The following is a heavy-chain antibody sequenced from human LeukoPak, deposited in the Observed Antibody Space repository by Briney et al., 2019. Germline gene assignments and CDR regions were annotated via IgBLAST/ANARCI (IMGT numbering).Heavy chain of an antibody. Sequence: PSETLSLTCTVSSGSLGSYYRNWLRQPAGKGLEWVGHIFMSGSTDYNPSLKSRVTMSVDTSKNQFSLKLNSVTAADTAFYYCAREYSSSSGKALDYWGQGTLVTVSS. CDR3: AREYSSSSGKALDY. CDR2: IFMSGST. J-gene: IGHJ4*02. V-gene: IGHV4-4*07. CDR1: SGSLGSYY. D-gene: IGHD6-6*01.